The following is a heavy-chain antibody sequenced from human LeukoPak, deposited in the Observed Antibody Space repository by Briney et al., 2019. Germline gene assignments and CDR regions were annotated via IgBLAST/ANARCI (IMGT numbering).Heavy chain of an antibody. CDR3: ARQMWSSLAYYYYYMDV. CDR1: GGSISGSSYY. Sequence: SETLSLTCTVSGGSISGSSYYWGWIRQPPGKGLEWIGSIYYSGSTYYNPSLKSRVTISVDTSKNQFSLKLSSVTAAGTAVYYCARQMWSSLAYYYYYMDVWGKGTTVTVSS. CDR2: IYYSGST. V-gene: IGHV4-39*01. D-gene: IGHD6-13*01. J-gene: IGHJ6*03.